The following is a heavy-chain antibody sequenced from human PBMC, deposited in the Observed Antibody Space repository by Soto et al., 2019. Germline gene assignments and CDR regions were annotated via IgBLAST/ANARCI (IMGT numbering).Heavy chain of an antibody. Sequence: ASVKVSCKASGYTFTGYYMHWVRQAPGQGLEWMGWINPNSGGTNYAQKFQGRVTMTRDTSISTAYMELSSLRSEDTAVYYCARSRIAVADNYFDYWGQGTLVTVSS. J-gene: IGHJ4*02. CDR2: INPNSGGT. V-gene: IGHV1-2*02. D-gene: IGHD6-19*01. CDR3: ARSRIAVADNYFDY. CDR1: GYTFTGYY.